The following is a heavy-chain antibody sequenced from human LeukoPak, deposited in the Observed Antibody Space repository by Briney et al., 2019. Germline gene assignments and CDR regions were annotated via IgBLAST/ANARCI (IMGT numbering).Heavy chain of an antibody. CDR2: IYSSGTT. J-gene: IGHJ4*02. CDR3: ARDSLGYGSGSYPDC. Sequence: SEALSLTCTVSGGPVGSYYWSWIRQPAGKGLEWIGRIYSSGTTDYNPSLKSRVTMSVDRPKNQFSLKLSSVTAADTAMYYCARDSLGYGSGSYPDCWGQGTLVTVSS. V-gene: IGHV4-4*07. D-gene: IGHD3-10*01. CDR1: GGPVGSYY.